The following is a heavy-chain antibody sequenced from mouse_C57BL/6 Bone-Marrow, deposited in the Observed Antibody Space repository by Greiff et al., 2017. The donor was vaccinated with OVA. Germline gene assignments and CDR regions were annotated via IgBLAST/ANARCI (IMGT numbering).Heavy chain of an antibody. CDR2: ISSGGSYT. CDR1: GFTFSSYG. CDR3: ARGGSNPYAMDY. J-gene: IGHJ4*01. D-gene: IGHD1-1*01. Sequence: EVQGVESGGDLVKPGGSLKLSCAASGFTFSSYGMSWVRQTPDKRLEWVATISSGGSYTYYPDSVKGRFTISRDNAKNTLYLQMSSLKSEDTAMYYCARGGSNPYAMDYWGQGTSVTVSS. V-gene: IGHV5-6*01.